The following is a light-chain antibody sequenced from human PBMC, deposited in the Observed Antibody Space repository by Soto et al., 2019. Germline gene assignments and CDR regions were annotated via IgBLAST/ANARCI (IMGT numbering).Light chain of an antibody. J-gene: IGKJ5*01. V-gene: IGKV3D-20*02. CDR2: DAS. CDR1: QSVSSSY. CDR3: QHRSNWPS. Sequence: EIVLTQSPGTLSLSPGERASLCCRSSQSVSSSYLACHQQKPGQAPRLLIYDASNRPTGIPARFSGSGSGTDFTLTISSLEPEDFAIYYCQHRSNWPSFGQGTRLEIK.